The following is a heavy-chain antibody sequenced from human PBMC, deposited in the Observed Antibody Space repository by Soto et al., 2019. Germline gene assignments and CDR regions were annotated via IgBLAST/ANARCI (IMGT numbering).Heavy chain of an antibody. CDR3: AKDIVVVPAAPYYYYYGMDV. CDR1: GFTFSSYG. Sequence: LGGSLRLSCAASGFTFSSYGMHWVRQAPGKGLEWVAVISYDGSNKYYADSVKGRFTISRDNSKNTLYLQMNSLRAEDTAVYYCAKDIVVVPAAPYYYYYGMDVWGQGTTVTVSS. V-gene: IGHV3-30*18. D-gene: IGHD2-2*01. CDR2: ISYDGSNK. J-gene: IGHJ6*02.